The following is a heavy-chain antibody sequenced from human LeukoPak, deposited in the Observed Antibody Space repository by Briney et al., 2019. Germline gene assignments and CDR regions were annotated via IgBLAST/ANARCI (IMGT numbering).Heavy chain of an antibody. CDR1: GGSISSSNYY. J-gene: IGHJ6*03. Sequence: PSQTLSLTCTVSGGSISSSNYYWNWIRQPAGKGLEWIGRIYTSGSTKYNPSLKSRVTISVDTSKKQFSLKLISVTAADTAVYYCARTYNWNDANFPYYYYYYMDVWGKGTTVTVSS. CDR2: IYTSGST. CDR3: ARTYNWNDANFPYYYYYYMDV. D-gene: IGHD1-1*01. V-gene: IGHV4-61*02.